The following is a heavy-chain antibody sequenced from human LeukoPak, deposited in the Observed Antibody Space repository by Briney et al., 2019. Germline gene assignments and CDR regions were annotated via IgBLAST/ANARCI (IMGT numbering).Heavy chain of an antibody. V-gene: IGHV4-34*01. CDR3: ARSLEYCTNGVCYNNLDY. J-gene: IGHJ4*02. D-gene: IGHD2-8*01. Sequence: SETLSLTCAVYGGSFSNYFWNWIRQPPGKGLEWIAEIHHTGHINYNPSLKSRVSISIDTSKNQFSLKMSSVTAADTAVYYCARSLEYCTNGVCYNNLDYWGQGTLVTVSS. CDR1: GGSFSNYF. CDR2: IHHTGHI.